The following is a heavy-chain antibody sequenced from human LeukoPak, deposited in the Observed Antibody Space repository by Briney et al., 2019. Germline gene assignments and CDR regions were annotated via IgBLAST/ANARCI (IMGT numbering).Heavy chain of an antibody. J-gene: IGHJ5*02. CDR2: VCHDGGT. Sequence: SETLSLTCTVSGGSITSGGYCWRWIRQHPGKGLEWIGYVCHDGGTSYNPSLKSRVTVAIDTSKNQFSLKLNSVTAADTAVFYCAKEGRDSGGYNGWFEPWGQGTLVTVSS. V-gene: IGHV4-31*03. CDR3: AKEGRDSGGYNGWFEP. D-gene: IGHD2-15*01. CDR1: GGSITSGGYC.